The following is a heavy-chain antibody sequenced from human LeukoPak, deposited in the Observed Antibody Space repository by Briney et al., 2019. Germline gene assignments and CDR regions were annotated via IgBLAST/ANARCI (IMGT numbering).Heavy chain of an antibody. CDR3: ARGRWRGNWFDP. D-gene: IGHD3-10*01. J-gene: IGHJ5*02. CDR2: IYYSGST. Sequence: PSETLSLTCTVSGGSISSGGYYWSWIRQHPGKGLEWIGYIYYSGSTYYNPSLKSRVTISVDTSKNQFSLKLSSVTAADTAVYYCARGRWRGNWFDPWGQGTLVTVSS. CDR1: GGSISSGGYY. V-gene: IGHV4-31*03.